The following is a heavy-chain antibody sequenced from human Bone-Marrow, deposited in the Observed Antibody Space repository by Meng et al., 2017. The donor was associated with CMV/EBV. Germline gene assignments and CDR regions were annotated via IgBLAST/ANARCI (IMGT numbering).Heavy chain of an antibody. D-gene: IGHD2-21*01. Sequence: GESLKISCAASGFTFSDYYMTWIRQAPGKGLEWVSYISSSGSTIYYADSVKGRFTISRDNAKNSLYLQMNSLRAEDTALYYCVKDVIQSGDGMDVWGQGTTVTVSS. CDR3: VKDVIQSGDGMDV. CDR2: ISSSGSTI. CDR1: GFTFSDYY. V-gene: IGHV3-11*01. J-gene: IGHJ6*02.